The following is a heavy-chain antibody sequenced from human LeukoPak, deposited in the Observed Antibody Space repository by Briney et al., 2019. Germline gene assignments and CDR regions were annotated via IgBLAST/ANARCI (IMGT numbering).Heavy chain of an antibody. D-gene: IGHD6-13*01. CDR3: ARARAGIAAAVVGYYYYGMDV. V-gene: IGHV4-61*01. CDR2: IYYSGST. J-gene: IGHJ6*02. Sequence: SETLSLTCTVSGGSVSSGSYYWSWIRQPPGKGLEWIGYIYYSGSTNYNPSHKSRVTISVDTSKNQFSLKLSSVTAADTAVYYCARARAGIAAAVVGYYYYGMDVWGQGTTVTVSS. CDR1: GGSVSSGSYY.